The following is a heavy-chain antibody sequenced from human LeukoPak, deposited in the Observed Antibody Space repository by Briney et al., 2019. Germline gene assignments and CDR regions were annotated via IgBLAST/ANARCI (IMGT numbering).Heavy chain of an antibody. Sequence: PGGSLRLSCAASGFTFSTYGMHWVRQAPGKGLECVAVISHDGNNKNYVDSVKGRFTISRDNAKKSLYLQMSSLRVEDTAVYYCVRDMRGVVAASTEEYWGQGTLVTVSS. J-gene: IGHJ4*02. V-gene: IGHV3-33*08. CDR3: VRDMRGVVAASTEEY. CDR2: ISHDGNNK. CDR1: GFTFSTYG. D-gene: IGHD2-15*01.